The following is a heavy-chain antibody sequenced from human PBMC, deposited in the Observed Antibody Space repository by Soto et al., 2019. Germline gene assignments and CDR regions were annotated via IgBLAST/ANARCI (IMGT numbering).Heavy chain of an antibody. J-gene: IGHJ4*02. Sequence: ASVKVSCKASGYTFTGYYMHWVRQAPGQGLEWMGWINPNSGGTNYAQKFQGRVTMTRDTSISTAYMELSRLRSDDTAVYYCARDRVYSNYPSPEPFDYWGQGTLVTVSS. D-gene: IGHD4-4*01. CDR3: ARDRVYSNYPSPEPFDY. CDR1: GYTFTGYY. CDR2: INPNSGGT. V-gene: IGHV1-2*02.